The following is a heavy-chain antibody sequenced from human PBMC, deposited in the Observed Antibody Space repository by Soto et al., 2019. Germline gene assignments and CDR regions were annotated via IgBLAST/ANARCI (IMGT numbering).Heavy chain of an antibody. Sequence: GGSLRLSCAASGFTFSSYWMSWVRQAPGKGLEWVANIKQDGSEKYYVDSVKGRFTISRDNAKNSLYLQMNSLRAEDTAVYYCAREEGYFDWLFHDYWGQGTLVTVSS. D-gene: IGHD3-9*01. CDR2: IKQDGSEK. CDR3: AREEGYFDWLFHDY. V-gene: IGHV3-7*01. CDR1: GFTFSSYW. J-gene: IGHJ4*02.